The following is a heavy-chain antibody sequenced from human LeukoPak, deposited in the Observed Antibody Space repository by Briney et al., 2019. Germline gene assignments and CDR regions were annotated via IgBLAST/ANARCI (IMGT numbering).Heavy chain of an antibody. J-gene: IGHJ4*02. V-gene: IGHV4-4*07. CDR3: AREGRLWFGELLPPPEDYFDY. D-gene: IGHD3-10*01. CDR2: IYTSGST. Sequence: PSETLSLTCTVSGCSISSYYWSWIRQPAGKGLEWIGRIYTSGSTNYNPSLKSRVTTSVDTSKNQFSLKLSSVTAEDTAVYYCAREGRLWFGELLPPPEDYFDYWGQGTLVTVSS. CDR1: GCSISSYY.